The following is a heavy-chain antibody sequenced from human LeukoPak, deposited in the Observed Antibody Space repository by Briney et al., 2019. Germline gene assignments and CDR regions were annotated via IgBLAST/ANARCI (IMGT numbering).Heavy chain of an antibody. J-gene: IGHJ4*02. CDR1: GGSINNYY. Sequence: SETLSLTCSVSGGSINNYYWSWIRQPPGKGLQWIAYIYYSGSTNYNPSLKSRVTISVDTSKNQFSLMLSSVTAADTAVYYCARHNARLRGWIGEVDFWGQGALVTVSS. D-gene: IGHD3-10*01. CDR3: ARHNARLRGWIGEVDF. CDR2: IYYSGST. V-gene: IGHV4-59*08.